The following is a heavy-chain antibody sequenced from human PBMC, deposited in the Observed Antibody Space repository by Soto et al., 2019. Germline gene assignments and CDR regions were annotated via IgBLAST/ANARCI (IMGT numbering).Heavy chain of an antibody. Sequence: PSETLSLTCTVSGGSISSYYWSWIRQPPGKELEWIGYIYYSGSTNYNPSLKSRVTISVDTSKNQFSLKLSSVTAADTAVYYCARDGVQSYDSAVVHDAFDIWGQGTMVTVS. V-gene: IGHV4-59*01. CDR2: IYYSGST. CDR1: GGSISSYY. J-gene: IGHJ3*02. D-gene: IGHD3-22*01. CDR3: ARDGVQSYDSAVVHDAFDI.